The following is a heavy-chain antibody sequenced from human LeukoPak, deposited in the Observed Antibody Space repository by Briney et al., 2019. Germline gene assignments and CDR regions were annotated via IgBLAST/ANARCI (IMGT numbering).Heavy chain of an antibody. Sequence: SETLSLTCTVSGGSMSPYHWGWIRQPPGKGLEWTGYIHYSGSTNYNPSLKSRVTISVDTSKNQFSLKLSSVTAADTAVYYCARHNYGGYVIDYWGQGTLVTVSS. CDR3: ARHNYGGYVIDY. D-gene: IGHD5-12*01. V-gene: IGHV4-59*08. CDR1: GGSMSPYH. CDR2: IHYSGST. J-gene: IGHJ4*02.